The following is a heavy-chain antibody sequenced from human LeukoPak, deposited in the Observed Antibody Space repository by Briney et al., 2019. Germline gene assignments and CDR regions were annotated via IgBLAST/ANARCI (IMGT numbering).Heavy chain of an antibody. CDR1: GFTFGDHY. CDR2: IRNKANSYSP. Sequence: SGGSLRLSCAASGFTFGDHYMDWVRQAPGKGLEWVGRIRNKANSYSPEYAASVKDRFTISREDSKNSLYLQMNSLKTEHTAVYYCARVRYYLDYWGQGTLVTVS. CDR3: ARVRYYLDY. D-gene: IGHD3-9*01. J-gene: IGHJ4*02. V-gene: IGHV3-72*01.